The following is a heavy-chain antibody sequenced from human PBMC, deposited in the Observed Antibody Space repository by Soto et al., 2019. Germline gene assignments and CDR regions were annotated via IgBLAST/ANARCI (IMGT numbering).Heavy chain of an antibody. D-gene: IGHD1-26*01. J-gene: IGHJ4*02. Sequence: QVQLQESGPGLVKPSETLSLTCTVSGDSMSKYYWSWIRQPAGKGLEWIGRIYTSGSTNYNPSLKSRLNMSIDTSNNHVALDVKSVTGADAAVDYCARTVGAAYYFDFWGQGALVTVSS. V-gene: IGHV4-4*07. CDR2: IYTSGST. CDR3: ARTVGAAYYFDF. CDR1: GDSMSKYY.